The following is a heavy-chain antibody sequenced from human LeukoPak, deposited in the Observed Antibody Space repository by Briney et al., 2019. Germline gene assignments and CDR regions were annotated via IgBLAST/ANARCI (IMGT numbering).Heavy chain of an antibody. CDR2: ITPNTGGT. J-gene: IGHJ4*02. CDR3: ARDPAVYYGSDYYFDY. D-gene: IGHD3-10*01. V-gene: IGHV1-2*02. CDR1: GYTFTGYY. Sequence: ASVKVSCKASGYTFTGYYIHWVRQAPGQGFEWMGWITPNTGGTNYAQRFQGRVTMTRDTSISTVYMDLSRLRSDDTAVYYCARDPAVYYGSDYYFDYWGQGTLVTVSS.